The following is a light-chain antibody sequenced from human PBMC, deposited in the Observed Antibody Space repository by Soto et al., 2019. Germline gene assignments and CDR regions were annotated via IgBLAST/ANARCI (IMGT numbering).Light chain of an antibody. J-gene: IGKJ4*01. CDR1: QGISNY. CDR3: QKYTSAPPLT. V-gene: IGKV1-27*01. CDR2: AAS. Sequence: DIQMTQSPSSLSPSVGDRVTITCRASQGISNYLAWYQQKPGKVPKLLIYAASTLQSGVPSRFSGSGSGTDFTLTISSLQPEDVATYYCQKYTSAPPLTFGGGTKVEIK.